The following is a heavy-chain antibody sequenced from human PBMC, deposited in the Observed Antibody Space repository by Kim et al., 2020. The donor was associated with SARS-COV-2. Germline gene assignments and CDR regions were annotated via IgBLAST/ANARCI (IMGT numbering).Heavy chain of an antibody. Sequence: LSLTCAASGFTFSDYYMTWIRQAPGKGLEWISYISSKTSYTHYADSVKGRFTISRDDAKNSLFLQMNSLRVEDTAVYYCASDLRAVAGPRGHFQHWGQGTLVAVSS. CDR2: ISSKTSYT. CDR3: ASDLRAVAGPRGHFQH. CDR1: GFTFSDYY. V-gene: IGHV3-11*06. J-gene: IGHJ1*01. D-gene: IGHD6-19*01.